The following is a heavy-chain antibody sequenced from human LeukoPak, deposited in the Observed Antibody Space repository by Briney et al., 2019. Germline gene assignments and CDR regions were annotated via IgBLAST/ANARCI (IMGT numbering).Heavy chain of an antibody. J-gene: IGHJ6*02. CDR1: GYTFTSYD. CDR2: MNPNSGNT. Sequence: GASVKVSCKASGYTFTSYDINWVRQATGQGLEWMGWMNPNSGNTGYAQKFQGRVTMTRNTSISTAYMELSSLRSEDTAVYYCARLYCSGGSCYSYYYYGMDVWGQGTLVTVSS. D-gene: IGHD2-15*01. V-gene: IGHV1-8*01. CDR3: ARLYCSGGSCYSYYYYGMDV.